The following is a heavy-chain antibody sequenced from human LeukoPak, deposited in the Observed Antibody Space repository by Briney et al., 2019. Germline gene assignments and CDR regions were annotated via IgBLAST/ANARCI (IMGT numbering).Heavy chain of an antibody. D-gene: IGHD5-12*01. J-gene: IGHJ4*02. CDR1: GFTFSSYS. CDR3: ARDTLRGFDY. V-gene: IGHV3-48*02. Sequence: GGSLRLSCAASGFTFSSYSMNWVRQAPGKGLEWVSYISSSSSTIYYADSVKGRFTISRDNAKNSLYLKMNSLRDEDTAVYYCARDTLRGFDYWGQGTLVTVSS. CDR2: ISSSSSTI.